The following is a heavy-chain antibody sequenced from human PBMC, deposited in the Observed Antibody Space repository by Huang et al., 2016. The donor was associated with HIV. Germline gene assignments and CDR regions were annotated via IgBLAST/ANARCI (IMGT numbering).Heavy chain of an antibody. CDR2: INPKNGGT. Sequence: QVQLVKSGAEVKKPGASVKVSCKASGYTFTGYYMHWVRQAPGQGLEWMGWINPKNGGTNYAKKFQGRVTMTRDTSISTAYMELSRLRSDDTAVYYCAREVVSATGYYYYGMDVWGQGTTVTVSS. CDR3: AREVVSATGYYYYGMDV. D-gene: IGHD2-15*01. J-gene: IGHJ6*02. V-gene: IGHV1-2*02. CDR1: GYTFTGYY.